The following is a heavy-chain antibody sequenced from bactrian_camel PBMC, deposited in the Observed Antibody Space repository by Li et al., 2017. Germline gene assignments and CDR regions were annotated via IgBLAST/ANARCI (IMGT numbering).Heavy chain of an antibody. CDR2: IYTAGDST. Sequence: HVQLVESGGGSVQAGGSLRLSCVASGYTSSNYCMAWFRQAPGKEREGVAVIYTAGDSTFYADSVKGRFTISQDRHQNTLYLQMNSLKPEDTAMYYCAATIVVVDIRRDLDESDFGYWGRQGTQVTVS. V-gene: IGHV3S1*01. J-gene: IGHJ4*01. CDR1: GYTSSNYC. D-gene: IGHD1*01.